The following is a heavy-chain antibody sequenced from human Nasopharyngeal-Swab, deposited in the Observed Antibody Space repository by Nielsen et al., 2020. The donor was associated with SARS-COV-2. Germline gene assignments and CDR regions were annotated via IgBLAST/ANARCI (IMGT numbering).Heavy chain of an antibody. CDR3: ARDRTTVPTTQYGMDV. Sequence: ASVKVSCKGSGYTFTNYAMHWVRQAPGQRLEWMGWINAGNGNTNYSQKFQGRVTITRDPSASTAYMELDSLRSEDTAVYYCARDRTTVPTTQYGMDVWGQGTTVTVSS. D-gene: IGHD4-17*01. CDR1: GYTFTNYA. J-gene: IGHJ6*02. CDR2: INAGNGNT. V-gene: IGHV1-3*01.